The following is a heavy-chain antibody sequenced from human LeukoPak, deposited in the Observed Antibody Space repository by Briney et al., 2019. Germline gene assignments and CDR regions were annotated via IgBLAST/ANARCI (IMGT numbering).Heavy chain of an antibody. Sequence: ASVKVSCKASGYTFTSYGISWVRQAPGQGLEWMGWISAYNGNTNYAQKLQGRVTMTTDTSTSTAYMELRSLRSEDTAVYYCATVVGATYPLDYWGQGTLVTVSS. D-gene: IGHD1-26*01. CDR3: ATVVGATYPLDY. CDR1: GYTFTSYG. J-gene: IGHJ4*02. V-gene: IGHV1-18*01. CDR2: ISAYNGNT.